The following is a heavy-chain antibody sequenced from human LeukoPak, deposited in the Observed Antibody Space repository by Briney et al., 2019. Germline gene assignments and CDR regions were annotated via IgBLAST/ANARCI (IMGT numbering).Heavy chain of an antibody. J-gene: IGHJ5*02. CDR1: GYTFTGYY. V-gene: IGHV1-2*02. CDR3: ARVRSLWFGESLCFDP. CDR2: INPNSGGT. Sequence: ASVKVSCKASGYTFTGYYMHWVRQAPGQGPEWMGWINPNSGGTNYAQKFQGRVTMTRDTSISTAYMELSRLRSDDTAVYYCARVRSLWFGESLCFDPWGQGTLVTVSS. D-gene: IGHD3-10*01.